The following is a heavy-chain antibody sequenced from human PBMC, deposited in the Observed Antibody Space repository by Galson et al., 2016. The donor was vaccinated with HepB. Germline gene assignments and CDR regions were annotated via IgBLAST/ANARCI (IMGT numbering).Heavy chain of an antibody. J-gene: IGHJ5*02. D-gene: IGHD6-13*01. CDR3: AGSSTWYSEISWFDP. CDR1: GGSIWNSSYY. V-gene: IGHV4-39*01. CDR2: IFYSGST. Sequence: SETLSLTCTVSGGSIWNSSYYWAWIRQPPGKGLEWIGSIFYSGSTYYNPSLKGRLTISVDTSTNQFSLKVTSVTAADTAVYFCAGSSTWYSEISWFDPWGQGTLVTVSS.